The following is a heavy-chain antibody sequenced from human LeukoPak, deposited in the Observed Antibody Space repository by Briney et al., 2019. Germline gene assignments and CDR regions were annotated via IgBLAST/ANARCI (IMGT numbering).Heavy chain of an antibody. CDR2: ISWDGGGT. CDR3: AKDMAAYYYASGNIDY. D-gene: IGHD3-10*01. Sequence: GGSLRLSCAASGFTFDDYAMHWVRQAPGKGLEWVSLISWDGGGTYYADTAKGRFTISRDNSKNSLYLQMNSLRAEDTALYYCAKDMAAYYYASGNIDYWGQGTLVTVSS. J-gene: IGHJ4*02. CDR1: GFTFDDYA. V-gene: IGHV3-43D*03.